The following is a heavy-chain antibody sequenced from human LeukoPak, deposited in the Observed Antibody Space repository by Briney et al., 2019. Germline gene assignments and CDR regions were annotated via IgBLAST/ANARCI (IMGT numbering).Heavy chain of an antibody. CDR3: AREGETSGHHNIIDY. V-gene: IGHV1-69*05. J-gene: IGHJ4*02. Sequence: SVKVSCKASGGTFSSYAISWVRQAPGQGLEWMGRIIPIFGTANYAQKFQGRVTITTDESTSTAYMELSSLRSEDTAVYYCAREGETSGHHNIIDYWGQGTLVTVSS. D-gene: IGHD3-3*01. CDR2: IIPIFGTA. CDR1: GGTFSSYA.